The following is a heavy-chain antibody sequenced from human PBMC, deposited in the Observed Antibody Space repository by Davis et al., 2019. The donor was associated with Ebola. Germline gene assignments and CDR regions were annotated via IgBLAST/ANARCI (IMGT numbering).Heavy chain of an antibody. D-gene: IGHD2-15*01. Sequence: ASVKVSCKASGYTFTAYYIHWVRQAPGQGLEWMGRINPNSGGTKYAQKFQGRVTMTRDTSISTAYMELSRLRSDDAAVYYCARGGCNGGGCYYYFDYWGQGTLVTVSS. CDR2: INPNSGGT. CDR3: ARGGCNGGGCYYYFDY. CDR1: GYTFTAYY. V-gene: IGHV1-2*06. J-gene: IGHJ4*02.